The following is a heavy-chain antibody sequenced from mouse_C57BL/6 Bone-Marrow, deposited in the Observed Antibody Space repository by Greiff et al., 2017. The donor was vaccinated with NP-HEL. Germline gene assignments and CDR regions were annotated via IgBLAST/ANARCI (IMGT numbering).Heavy chain of an antibody. CDR3: ARSTMVTPHWYFDV. Sequence: QVQLKQPGAELVKPGASVKMSCKASGYTFTSYWITWVKQRPGQGLEWIGDIYPGSGSTNYNEKFKSKATLTVDTSSSTAYMQLSSLTSEDSAVYYCARSTMVTPHWYFDVWGTGTTVTVSS. V-gene: IGHV1-55*01. J-gene: IGHJ1*03. CDR1: GYTFTSYW. D-gene: IGHD2-2*01. CDR2: IYPGSGST.